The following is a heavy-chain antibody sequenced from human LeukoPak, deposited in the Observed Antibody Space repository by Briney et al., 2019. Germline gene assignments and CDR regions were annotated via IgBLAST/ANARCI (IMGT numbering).Heavy chain of an antibody. V-gene: IGHV3-30*04. CDR3: ARDPGDILVAGTFDY. CDR1: GFTFSSYA. J-gene: IGHJ4*02. Sequence: GGSLRLSCAASGFTFSSYAMHWVRQAPGKGLEWVALISYGGSNKYFADSVKGRFTISRDNSKNTLYLQMNSLRAKDTAFYYCARDPGDILVAGTFDYWGQGTLVTVSS. D-gene: IGHD6-19*01. CDR2: ISYGGSNK.